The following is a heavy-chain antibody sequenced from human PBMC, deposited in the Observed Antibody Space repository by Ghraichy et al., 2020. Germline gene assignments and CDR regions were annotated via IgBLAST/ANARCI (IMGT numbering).Heavy chain of an antibody. D-gene: IGHD3-9*01. Sequence: SETLSLTCTVSGGSISSGGYYWSWIRQHPGKGLEWIGYIYYSGSTYYNPSLKSRVTISVDTSKNQFSLKLSSVTAADTAVYYCARVHYDILTGYYPLDYWGQGTLVTVSS. CDR1: GGSISSGGYY. J-gene: IGHJ4*02. CDR3: ARVHYDILTGYYPLDY. V-gene: IGHV4-31*03. CDR2: IYYSGST.